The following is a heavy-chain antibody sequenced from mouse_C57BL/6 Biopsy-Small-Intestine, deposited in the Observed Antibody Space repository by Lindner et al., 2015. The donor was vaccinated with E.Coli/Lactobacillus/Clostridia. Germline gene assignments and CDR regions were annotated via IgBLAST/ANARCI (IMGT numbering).Heavy chain of an antibody. CDR3: ARDSYYYGSSSGY. J-gene: IGHJ2*01. Sequence: QLQESGPELVKPGASVRISCKASGYSFTSYYIHWVKQRPGQGLEWIGWIYPGSGNTKYNEKFKGKATLTADTSSSTAYMQLSSLTSEDSAVYYCARDSYYYGSSSGYWGQGTTLTVSS. CDR1: GYSFTSYY. V-gene: IGHV1-66*01. D-gene: IGHD1-1*01. CDR2: IYPGSGNT.